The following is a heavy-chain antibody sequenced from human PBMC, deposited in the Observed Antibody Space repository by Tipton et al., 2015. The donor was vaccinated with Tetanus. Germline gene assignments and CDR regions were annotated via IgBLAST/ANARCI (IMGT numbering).Heavy chain of an antibody. Sequence: TLSLTCTVSGGSSHDYYWSWIRQSAGRGLEWIGRIYSGGSTNYNPPFKSRVTMSMDTSKNEFSLKLKSVTVADTAVYFCARVLRYSTSGGWDDAFDIWGQGTRVTVSS. CDR2: IYSGGST. D-gene: IGHD2-15*01. CDR3: ARVLRYSTSGGWDDAFDI. V-gene: IGHV4-4*07. CDR1: GGSSHDYY. J-gene: IGHJ3*02.